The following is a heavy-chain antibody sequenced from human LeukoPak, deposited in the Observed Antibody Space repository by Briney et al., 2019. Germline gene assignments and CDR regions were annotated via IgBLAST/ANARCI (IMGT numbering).Heavy chain of an antibody. D-gene: IGHD3-10*01. CDR1: GFTFSSYG. CDR2: ISYDGSNK. J-gene: IGHJ4*02. V-gene: IGHV3-30*03. CDR3: ARAHYFGSGSSGDY. Sequence: PGRSLRLSCAASGFTFSSYGMHWVRQAPGKGLEWVAVISYDGSNKYYADSVKGRFTISRDNSKNTLYLQMNSLRAEDAAVYYCARAHYFGSGSSGDYWGQGTLVTVSS.